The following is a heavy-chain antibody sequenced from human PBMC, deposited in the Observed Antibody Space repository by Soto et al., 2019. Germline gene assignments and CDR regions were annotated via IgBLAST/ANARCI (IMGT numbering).Heavy chain of an antibody. V-gene: IGHV4-61*01. D-gene: IGHD5-12*01. CDR1: GGSVSSGSYY. Sequence: QVQLQESGPGLVKPSETLSLTCTVSGGSVSSGSYYWSWIRQPPGKGLEWIGYIYYSGSTNYNPSLKSRVTISVDTSKNQFSLKLSSVTAADTAVYYCARDRLERWLQLSRWGQGTLVTVSS. CDR2: IYYSGST. CDR3: ARDRLERWLQLSR. J-gene: IGHJ4*02.